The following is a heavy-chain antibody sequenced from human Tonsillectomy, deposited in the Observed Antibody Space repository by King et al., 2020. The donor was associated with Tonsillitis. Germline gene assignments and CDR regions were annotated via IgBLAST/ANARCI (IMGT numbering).Heavy chain of an antibody. V-gene: IGHV3-23*04. J-gene: IGHJ2*01. D-gene: IGHD7-27*01. CDR3: ASNWGHINGPHV. CDR2: INLGGDTT. Sequence: VQLVESGGGLAQPGGSLRLSCAASGFTFSVYAMTWVRQAPGKGLEWVSFINLGGDTTSYADTVKGRFTISRDNSKNTLYLQMNSLRAEDTAVYYCASNWGHINGPHVWGRGTLVTVSS. CDR1: GFTFSVYA.